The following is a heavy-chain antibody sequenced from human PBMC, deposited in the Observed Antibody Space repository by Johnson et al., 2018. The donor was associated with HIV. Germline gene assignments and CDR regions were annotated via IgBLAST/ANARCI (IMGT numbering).Heavy chain of an antibody. D-gene: IGHD2-8*01. CDR1: GFTFSSYA. CDR3: AREGGYCTDGVCYFAFDI. V-gene: IGHV3-30-3*01. CDR2: ISYDGTNK. Sequence: QVQLVESGGGVVQTGRSLRLSCAASGFTFSSYAMHWVRQAPGKGLEWVAIISYDGTNKYYADSVKGRFTISRDNSKNTLYLQMNSLRAEDTALYYCAREGGYCTDGVCYFAFDIWGQGTMVTVSS. J-gene: IGHJ3*02.